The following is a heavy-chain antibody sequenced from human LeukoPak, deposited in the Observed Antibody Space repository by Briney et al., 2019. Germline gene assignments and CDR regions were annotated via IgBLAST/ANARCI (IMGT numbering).Heavy chain of an antibody. D-gene: IGHD6-13*01. CDR2: IYYSGST. CDR1: SESFNDYF. Sequence: SETLSLTCAVYSESFNDYFCIWIRQPPGKGLEWIGYIYYSGSTNYNPSLKSRVTISVDTSKNQFSLKLSSVTAADTAVYYCARTTEAHSWRTRYYDYYMDVWGKGTTVTVSS. J-gene: IGHJ6*03. CDR3: ARTTEAHSWRTRYYDYYMDV. V-gene: IGHV4-59*01.